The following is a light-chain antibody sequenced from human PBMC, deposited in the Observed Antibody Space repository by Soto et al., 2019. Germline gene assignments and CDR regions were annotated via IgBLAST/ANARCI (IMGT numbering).Light chain of an antibody. Sequence: QSVLTQPASGCGSTGQSITISCTGTSSDVGSYNLVSWYQQHPGKAPKLMIYEGSKRPSGVSNRFSGSKSGNTASLTISGLQAEDEADYYCCSCAGSSTYVFGTGTKVTLL. CDR1: SSDVGSYNL. CDR3: CSCAGSSTYV. CDR2: EGS. V-gene: IGLV2-23*01. J-gene: IGLJ1*01.